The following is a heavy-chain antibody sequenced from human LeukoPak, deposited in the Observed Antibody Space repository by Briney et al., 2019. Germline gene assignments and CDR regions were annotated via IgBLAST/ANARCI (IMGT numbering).Heavy chain of an antibody. CDR2: ISSSSSYI. J-gene: IGHJ6*03. Sequence: GGSLRLSCAASGFTFSSYNMNWVRQAPGTGLEWVSYISSSSSYIYYADSVKGRFTISRDNAKNSLDLQMNSLRAEDTAVYYCARVIVFRGYMDVWGKGTTVTVSS. CDR3: ARVIVFRGYMDV. CDR1: GFTFSSYN. V-gene: IGHV3-21*01. D-gene: IGHD1-26*01.